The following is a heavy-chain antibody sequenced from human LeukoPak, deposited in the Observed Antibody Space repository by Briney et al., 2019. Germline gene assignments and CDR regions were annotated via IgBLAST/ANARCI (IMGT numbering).Heavy chain of an antibody. CDR1: GYSISSGYY. CDR2: IYHSGST. D-gene: IGHD6-13*01. CDR3: AREDSSSWYYFDY. V-gene: IGHV4-38-2*02. J-gene: IGHJ4*02. Sequence: SETLSLICTVSGYSISSGYYWGWIRQPPGKGLEWIGSIYHSGSTYYNPSLKSRVTISVDTSKNQFSLKLSSVTAADTAVYYCAREDSSSWYYFDYWGQRTLVTVSS.